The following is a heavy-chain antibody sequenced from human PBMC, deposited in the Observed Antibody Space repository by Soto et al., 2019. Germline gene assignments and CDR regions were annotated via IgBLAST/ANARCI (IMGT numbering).Heavy chain of an antibody. J-gene: IGHJ4*02. D-gene: IGHD3-22*01. CDR2: ISYDGSNK. V-gene: IGHV3-30*18. CDR1: GFSFSSYG. Sequence: PGGSRRLSCAAAGFSFSSYGMHWVRQAPGKGLEWVAVISYDGSNKYYADSVKGRFTISRDNSKNTLYLQMNSLRAEDTAVYYCAKGGFYYYDSSGYYLDYWGQGTLVTVSS. CDR3: AKGGFYYYDSSGYYLDY.